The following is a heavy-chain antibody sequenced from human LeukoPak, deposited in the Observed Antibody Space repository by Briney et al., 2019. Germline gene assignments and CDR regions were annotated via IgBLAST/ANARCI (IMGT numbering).Heavy chain of an antibody. Sequence: SXXXXXXCTXSGXSXSSYYWSWIRQPPGKGLVWIGYIYYSGSTNYNPSLKSRVTISVDTSKNKFSLKLSSVTAADTAVYYCARVCGSGSYYYYYGMDVWGQGTTVTVSS. CDR3: ARVCGSGSYYYYYGMDV. D-gene: IGHD3-10*01. CDR1: GXSXSSYY. CDR2: IYYSGST. V-gene: IGHV4-59*01. J-gene: IGHJ6*02.